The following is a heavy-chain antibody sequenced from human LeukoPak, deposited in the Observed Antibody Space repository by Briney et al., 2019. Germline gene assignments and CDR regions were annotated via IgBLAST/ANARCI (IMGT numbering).Heavy chain of an antibody. Sequence: GGSLRLSCAAAGFTFRDFWMSWVRQTPRKGLEWVANIKLEGSEKYYVDSVKGRFTISRDNAKNSLYLQMNSLRAEDTAIYYCARHIDYYDSSGEPRDAFHIWGQGTKVTVSS. V-gene: IGHV3-7*01. J-gene: IGHJ3*02. CDR3: ARHIDYYDSSGEPRDAFHI. CDR1: GFTFRDFW. CDR2: IKLEGSEK. D-gene: IGHD3-22*01.